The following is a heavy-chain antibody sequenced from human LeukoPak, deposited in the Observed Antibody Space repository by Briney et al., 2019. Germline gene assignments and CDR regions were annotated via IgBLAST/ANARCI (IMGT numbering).Heavy chain of an antibody. CDR3: AKDSYYGSGVRGSSPPFDY. CDR2: ISGSGGST. V-gene: IGHV3-23*01. CDR1: GFTFSSYA. D-gene: IGHD3-10*01. J-gene: IGHJ4*02. Sequence: GGSLRLSCAASGFTFSSYAMSWVRQAPGKGLEWVSAISGSGGSTYYADSVKGRFTISRDNSKNTLYLQMNSLRAEDTAVYYCAKDSYYGSGVRGSSPPFDYWGQGTLVTVSS.